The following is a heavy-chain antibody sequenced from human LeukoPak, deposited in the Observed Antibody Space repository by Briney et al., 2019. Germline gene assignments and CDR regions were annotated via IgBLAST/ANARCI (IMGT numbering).Heavy chain of an antibody. J-gene: IGHJ4*02. CDR2: INAGNGHT. CDR3: AKARWTATATTYYLDY. V-gene: IGHV1-3*01. Sequence: APVKVSCKASGYTFSGYAVQWVRQAPGQRLEWLGWINAGNGHTKYSQKFQGRVTITRDTSASTAYMELSSLRSEDTAVYYCAKARWTATATTYYLDYWGQGTLVTVSS. CDR1: GYTFSGYA. D-gene: IGHD4-17*01.